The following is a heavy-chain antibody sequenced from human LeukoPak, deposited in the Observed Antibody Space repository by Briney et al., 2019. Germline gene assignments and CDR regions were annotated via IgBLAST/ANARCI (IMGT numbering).Heavy chain of an antibody. CDR3: ARWRGFGESDDAFDI. D-gene: IGHD3-10*01. CDR2: IYYSGST. Sequence: SETLSLTCTVSGGSISSYYWSWIRQPPGKGLEWTGYIYYSGSTYYNPSLKSRVTISVDTSKNQFSLKLSSVTAADTAVYYCARWRGFGESDDAFDIWGQGTMVTVSS. V-gene: IGHV4-59*12. J-gene: IGHJ3*02. CDR1: GGSISSYY.